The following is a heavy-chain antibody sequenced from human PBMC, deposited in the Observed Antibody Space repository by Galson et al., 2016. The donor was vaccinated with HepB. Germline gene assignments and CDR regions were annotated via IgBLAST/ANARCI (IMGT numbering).Heavy chain of an antibody. Sequence: SVKVSCKASGYPFMSYAITWVRQSRGKGLEWVGWIAAYNGDTEYAQKLRDRVTLTTDTSTNTAHMECRSLTSDDTAVYSCAKGTTGFHSSFGVVTYGMDVWGQGTTVTVSS. D-gene: IGHD3-3*01. CDR3: AKGTTGFHSSFGVVTYGMDV. V-gene: IGHV1-18*04. J-gene: IGHJ6*02. CDR2: IAAYNGDT. CDR1: GYPFMSYA.